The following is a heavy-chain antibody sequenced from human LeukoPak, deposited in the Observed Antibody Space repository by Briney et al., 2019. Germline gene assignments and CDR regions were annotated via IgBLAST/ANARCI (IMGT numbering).Heavy chain of an antibody. J-gene: IGHJ4*02. Sequence: ASVKVSCKASGYTFTGYYMHWVRQAPGQGLEWMGIINPSGGSTTYAQKFRGRVTMTRDTSTSTVYMELSSLRSEDTAVYYCATDGLRGYSYGLGYWGQGTLVTVSS. V-gene: IGHV1-46*01. CDR3: ATDGLRGYSYGLGY. CDR2: INPSGGST. CDR1: GYTFTGYY. D-gene: IGHD5-18*01.